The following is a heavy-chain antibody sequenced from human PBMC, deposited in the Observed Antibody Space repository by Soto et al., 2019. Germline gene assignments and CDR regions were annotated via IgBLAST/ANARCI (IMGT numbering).Heavy chain of an antibody. CDR3: ASHGYSYGYLFDY. V-gene: IGHV1-69*12. D-gene: IGHD5-18*01. J-gene: IGHJ4*02. CDR2: IIPIFGTA. Sequence: QVQLVQSGAEVKKPGSSVKVSSKASGGTFSSYAISWVRQAPGQGLEWMGGIIPIFGTADYAQKFQGRVTITADESTSTAYMELSSLRSEDTAVYYCASHGYSYGYLFDYWGQGTLVTVSS. CDR1: GGTFSSYA.